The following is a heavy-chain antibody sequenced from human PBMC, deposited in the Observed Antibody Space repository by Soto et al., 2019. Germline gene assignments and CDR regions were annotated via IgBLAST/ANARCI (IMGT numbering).Heavy chain of an antibody. D-gene: IGHD1-1*01. CDR1: GFTFTNVA. J-gene: IGHJ4*02. CDR3: AKLYWNPRYFDY. V-gene: IGHV3-23*01. CDR2: ITDGGGST. Sequence: LRLSCVASGFTFTNVAKTWVRQAPGKGLEWVSSITDGGGSTDYADSVKGRFTISRDNSKSTLYLQMNNLRADDTAVYYCAKLYWNPRYFDYWGQGARVTVSS.